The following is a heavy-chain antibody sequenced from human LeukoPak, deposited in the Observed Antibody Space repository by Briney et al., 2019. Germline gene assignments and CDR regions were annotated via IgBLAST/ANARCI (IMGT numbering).Heavy chain of an antibody. CDR1: GYAFTSYG. V-gene: IGHV1-18*01. CDR2: ISAYNGNT. J-gene: IGHJ4*02. Sequence: ASVKVSCKASGYAFTSYGISWVRQAPGQGLEWMGWISAYNGNTNYAQKLQGRVTMTTDTSTSTAYMELRSLRSDDTAVYYCARGPRYNWNYASDYWGQGTLVTVSS. CDR3: ARGPRYNWNYASDY. D-gene: IGHD1-7*01.